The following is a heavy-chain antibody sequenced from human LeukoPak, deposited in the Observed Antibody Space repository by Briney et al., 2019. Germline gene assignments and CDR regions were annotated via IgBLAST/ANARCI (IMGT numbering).Heavy chain of an antibody. CDR3: ARHSGYPDY. Sequence: SETLSLTCTVSGGSISRGGNYWSWIRQPPGKGLEWIGYIYHSGSTYYNPSLKSRVTISVDTSKNQFSLKLSSVTAADTAVYYCARHSGYPDYWGQGTLVTVSS. D-gene: IGHD3-22*01. V-gene: IGHV4-30-2*01. J-gene: IGHJ4*02. CDR1: GGSISRGGNY. CDR2: IYHSGST.